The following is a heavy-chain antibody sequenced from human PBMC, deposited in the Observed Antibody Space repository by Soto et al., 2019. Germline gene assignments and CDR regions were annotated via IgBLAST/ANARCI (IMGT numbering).Heavy chain of an antibody. CDR1: DGSIRNHNW. CDR3: ARNPTVTIPNYFDY. V-gene: IGHV4-4*02. CDR2: IYHSGST. J-gene: IGHJ4*02. Sequence: PSETLSLTCAVSDGSIRNHNWWSWVRQPPGKGLEWIGDIYHSGSTNSNPSLKSRVTISVDKSKNQFSLTLNSVTAADTAVYYCARNPTVTIPNYFDYWGQGTLVTVSS. D-gene: IGHD4-17*01.